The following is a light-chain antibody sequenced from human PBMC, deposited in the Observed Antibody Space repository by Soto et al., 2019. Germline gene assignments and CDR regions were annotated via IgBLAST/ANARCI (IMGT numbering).Light chain of an antibody. J-gene: IGLJ1*01. V-gene: IGLV2-8*01. CDR1: SSDVGGYNY. CDR2: EVS. CDR3: SSYEGSNNFEV. Sequence: QSVLTQPPSASGSPGQSVTISCTGTSSDVGGYNYVSWYQQHPGKAPKLMIYEVSKRPSGVPDRFSGSKSGNTASLTVSGLQAEDEPDYYCSSYEGSNNFEVFGTGTKVTVL.